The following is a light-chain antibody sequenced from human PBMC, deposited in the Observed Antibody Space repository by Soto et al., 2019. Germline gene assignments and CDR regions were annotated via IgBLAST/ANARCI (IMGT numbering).Light chain of an antibody. CDR2: EGS. CDR1: SRDVGTYTL. CDR3: CSFAGSNSWV. V-gene: IGLV2-23*01. Sequence: QSALTQPASVSGSPGQSITISCTGTSRDVGTYTLVSWYQHYPGKAPKLIIYEGSKRPSGVSNRFSASKTGRTASLTISGLQAEDEADYYCCSFAGSNSWVFGGGTKLTVL. J-gene: IGLJ3*02.